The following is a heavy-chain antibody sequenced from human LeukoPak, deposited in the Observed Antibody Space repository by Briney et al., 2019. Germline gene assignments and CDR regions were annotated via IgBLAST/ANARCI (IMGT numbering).Heavy chain of an antibody. CDR1: GGSISSSSYY. J-gene: IGHJ3*02. Sequence: SETLSLTCTVSGGSISSSSYYWGWIRQPPGKGLEWIGSIYYSGSTYYNPSLKSRVTILVDTSKNQFSLKLSSVTAADTAVYYCARARDSSSWYGDFLDAFDIWGQGTMVTVSS. D-gene: IGHD6-13*01. CDR2: IYYSGST. V-gene: IGHV4-39*07. CDR3: ARARDSSSWYGDFLDAFDI.